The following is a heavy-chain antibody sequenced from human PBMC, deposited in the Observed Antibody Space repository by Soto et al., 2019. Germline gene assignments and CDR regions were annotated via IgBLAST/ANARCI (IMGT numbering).Heavy chain of an antibody. D-gene: IGHD6-19*01. Sequence: PSETLSLTCTVSGGSISSYYWSWIRQPPGKGLEWIGYISYSGSSNYTPPLKSRVTISLDTSKSQFSLKLSSVTAADTAVYYCARSRWLVLWGQGTLVTVSS. V-gene: IGHV4-59*01. CDR2: ISYSGSS. CDR3: ARSRWLVL. CDR1: GGSISSYY. J-gene: IGHJ4*02.